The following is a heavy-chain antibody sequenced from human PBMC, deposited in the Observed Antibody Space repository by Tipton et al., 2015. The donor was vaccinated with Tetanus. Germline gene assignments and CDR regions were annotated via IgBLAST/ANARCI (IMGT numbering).Heavy chain of an antibody. CDR1: GSSITSTTHY. Sequence: TLSLTCTVSGSSITSTTHYWSWIRQTPGKGLEWIGEVNQSGSTKYNPSFNSRAAISVDTSKSQFSLRVRSVTAADTAVYYCARGRTMSGVVAPFDLWGQGTQVTVSS. CDR2: VNQSGST. CDR3: ARGRTMSGVVAPFDL. V-gene: IGHV4-39*07. J-gene: IGHJ4*02. D-gene: IGHD3-3*01.